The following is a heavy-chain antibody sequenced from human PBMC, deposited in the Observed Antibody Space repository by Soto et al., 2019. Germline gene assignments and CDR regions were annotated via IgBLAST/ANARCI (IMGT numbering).Heavy chain of an antibody. Sequence: SVKVSCKASGFTFTSSAVQWVRQARGQRLEWIGWIVVGSGNTNYAQKFQGRVTITADESTSTAYMELSSLRSEDTAVYYCAKEYYYDSSGFGRYFDYWGQGTLVTVSS. V-gene: IGHV1-58*01. D-gene: IGHD3-22*01. J-gene: IGHJ4*02. CDR1: GFTFTSSA. CDR2: IVVGSGNT. CDR3: AKEYYYDSSGFGRYFDY.